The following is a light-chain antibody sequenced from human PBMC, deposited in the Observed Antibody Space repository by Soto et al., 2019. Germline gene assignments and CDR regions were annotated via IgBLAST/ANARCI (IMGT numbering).Light chain of an antibody. CDR1: SSDIGAYHY. J-gene: IGLJ2*01. V-gene: IGLV2-14*01. CDR3: NSYTNSDTVV. Sequence: QSALTQAASVSGSPGQSITISCTGTSSDIGAYHYVSWYRQRPGKVPKVMIYAVNNRPSGISNRFSGSKSGNTASLTISGLQAEDEAVYYCNSYTNSDTVVFGGGTKLTVL. CDR2: AVN.